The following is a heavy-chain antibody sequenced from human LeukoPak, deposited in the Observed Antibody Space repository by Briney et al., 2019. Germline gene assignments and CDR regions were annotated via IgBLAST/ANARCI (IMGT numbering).Heavy chain of an antibody. D-gene: IGHD3-16*01. J-gene: IGHJ4*02. CDR2: ISSSSSYT. CDR1: GFTFSDYY. Sequence: GGSLRLSCAASGFTFSDYYMSWIRQAPGKGLEWVSYISSSSSYTNYADSVKGRFTISRDNAKNSLYLQMNSLRAEDTAVYYCARDFRDFGGGTYWGQGTLVTVSS. CDR3: ARDFRDFGGGTY. V-gene: IGHV3-11*05.